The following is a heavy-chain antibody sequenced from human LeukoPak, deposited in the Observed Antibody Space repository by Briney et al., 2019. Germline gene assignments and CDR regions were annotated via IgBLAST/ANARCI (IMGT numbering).Heavy chain of an antibody. CDR1: GGSISSYY. D-gene: IGHD6-19*01. J-gene: IGHJ4*02. CDR2: IYYSGST. CDR3: ARDVGGWHYFDY. V-gene: IGHV4-59*01. Sequence: PSETLSLTCTVSGGSISSYYWSWIRQPPGKGLEWIGYIYYSGSTNYNPSLKSRVTISVDTSKNQFSLKLSSVTAADTAVYYCARDVGGWHYFDYWGQGTLVTVSS.